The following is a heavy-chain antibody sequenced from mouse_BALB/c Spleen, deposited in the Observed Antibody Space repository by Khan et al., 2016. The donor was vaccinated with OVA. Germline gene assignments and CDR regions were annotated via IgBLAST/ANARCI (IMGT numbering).Heavy chain of an antibody. CDR1: GYTFTSNT. CDR3: DRRTTGYTMDY. V-gene: IGHV1-4*01. CDR2: INPRSGNT. J-gene: IGHJ4*01. Sequence: QVQLQQSGAELARPSPSVWLSCKATGYTFTSNTIHCVKQRPGRGLEWIGYINPRSGNTNYNQNFKDKATLTADKSSSPSFMQLSRLTSADSAVYSSDRRTTGYTMDYWGQGTSVTVSS. D-gene: IGHD2-14*01.